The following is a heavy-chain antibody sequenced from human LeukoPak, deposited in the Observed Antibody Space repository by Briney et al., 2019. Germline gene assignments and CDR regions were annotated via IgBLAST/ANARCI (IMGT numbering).Heavy chain of an antibody. D-gene: IGHD3-9*01. CDR1: GGTFSSYA. CDR2: IIPIFGTA. CDR3: ARDLRGWLHFDY. Sequence: ASVKVSCKASGGTFSSYAISWVRQAPGQGLEWMGGIIPIFGTANYAQKFQGRVTITADESTSTAYMELSSLRSEDTAVYYCARDLRGWLHFDYWGQGTLVTVPS. V-gene: IGHV1-69*13. J-gene: IGHJ4*02.